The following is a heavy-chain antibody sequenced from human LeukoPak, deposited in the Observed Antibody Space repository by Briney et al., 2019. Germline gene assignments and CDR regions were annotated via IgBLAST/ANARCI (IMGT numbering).Heavy chain of an antibody. CDR2: IYHSGST. D-gene: IGHD3-22*01. CDR3: ARHAPKWLLGAFDI. Sequence: SETLSLTCTVSGYSISSGYYWGWIRQPPGKGLEWIGSIYHSGSTYYNPSLKSRVTISVDTSKNQFSLKLSSVTAADTAVYYCARHAPKWLLGAFDIWGQGTMVTVSS. V-gene: IGHV4-38-2*02. J-gene: IGHJ3*02. CDR1: GYSISSGYY.